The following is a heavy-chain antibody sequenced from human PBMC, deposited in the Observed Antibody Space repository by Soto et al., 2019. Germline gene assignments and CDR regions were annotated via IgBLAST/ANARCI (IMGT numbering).Heavy chain of an antibody. J-gene: IGHJ6*02. V-gene: IGHV6-1*01. D-gene: IGHD6-6*01. CDR1: GDSVSSDSAA. CDR2: TYYRSKWYN. CDR3: ARDEYADIRKIAARSLGEPDYYYYYGMDV. Sequence: SPTLSLTCAISGDSVSSDSAAWNWIRQSPSRGLEWLGRTYYRSKWYNDYAVSVKSRITIKPDTSKNQFSLQLNSVTPEDTAVYYCARDEYADIRKIAARSLGEPDYYYYYGMDVWGQGTTVTVSS.